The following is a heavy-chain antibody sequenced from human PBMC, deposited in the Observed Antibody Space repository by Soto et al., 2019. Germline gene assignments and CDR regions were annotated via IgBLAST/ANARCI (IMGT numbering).Heavy chain of an antibody. CDR3: AKDLGGTYDPFDC. CDR2: IGGSESHT. V-gene: IGHV3-23*01. D-gene: IGHD3-16*01. Sequence: EEQLLESGGALVQPGGSLRLSCAAYGFTFSSYSMSWVRQAPGKGLEWVSVIGGSESHTYYADSVKGRFTISRDNSKNTLYLQMNNVRVEDTAVYYCAKDLGGTYDPFDCWGQGTLVTVSS. CDR1: GFTFSSYS. J-gene: IGHJ4*02.